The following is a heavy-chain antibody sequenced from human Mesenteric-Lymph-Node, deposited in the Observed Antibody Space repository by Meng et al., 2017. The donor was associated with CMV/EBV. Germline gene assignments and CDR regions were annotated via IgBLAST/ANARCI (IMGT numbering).Heavy chain of an antibody. Sequence: GESLKISCAASGFTFSSYSMNWVRQAPGKGLEWVSCISSSSSYIYNADSMKGRFTISRDNAKNSLFLQMNSLRAGETGVYYCARLIYSISLNCYYWGQGTLVTVSS. D-gene: IGHD2-2*01. V-gene: IGHV3-21*01. CDR3: ARLIYSISLNCYY. CDR2: ISSSSSYI. J-gene: IGHJ4*02. CDR1: GFTFSSYS.